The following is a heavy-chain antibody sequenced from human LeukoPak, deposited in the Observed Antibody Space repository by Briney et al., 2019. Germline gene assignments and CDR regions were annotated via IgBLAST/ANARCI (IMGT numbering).Heavy chain of an antibody. CDR2: IYHSGST. J-gene: IGHJ5*02. CDR3: ARVTDIVVVPDHNWFDP. V-gene: IGHV4-38-2*01. Sequence: SETLSLTCAVSGCSLSSGYYWGWIRQPPGKGLEWIGSIYHSGSTYYNPSLKSRVTISVDTSKNQFSLKLSSVTAADTAVYYCARVTDIVVVPDHNWFDPWGQGTLVTVSS. CDR1: GCSLSSGYY. D-gene: IGHD2-2*01.